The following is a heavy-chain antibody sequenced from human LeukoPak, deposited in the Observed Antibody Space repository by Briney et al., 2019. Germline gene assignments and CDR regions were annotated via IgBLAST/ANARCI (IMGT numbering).Heavy chain of an antibody. J-gene: IGHJ6*03. Sequence: SETLSLTCTVSGGSISSYYWSWIRQPPGKGLEWIGYIYYSGSTNYNPSLKSRVTISVGTPKNQFSLKLSSVTAADTAVYYCARGKPYYYYYYMDVWGKGTTVTVSS. CDR1: GGSISSYY. CDR2: IYYSGST. V-gene: IGHV4-59*01. CDR3: ARGKPYYYYYYMDV.